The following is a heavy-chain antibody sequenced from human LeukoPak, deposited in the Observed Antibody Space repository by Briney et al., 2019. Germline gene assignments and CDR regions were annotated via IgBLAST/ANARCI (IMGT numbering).Heavy chain of an antibody. J-gene: IGHJ3*02. CDR2: ISGRSIHT. D-gene: IGHD1-7*01. CDR3: ARGMATTESFDI. CDR1: GFTFSDYY. Sequence: NPGGSLRLSCAASGFTFSDYYMSWIRQAPGKGLECVSYISGRSIHTNYADSVKGRFTISRDNAKNSLYLQMNSLRAEDTAVYYCARGMATTESFDIWGQGTMVTVSS. V-gene: IGHV3-11*05.